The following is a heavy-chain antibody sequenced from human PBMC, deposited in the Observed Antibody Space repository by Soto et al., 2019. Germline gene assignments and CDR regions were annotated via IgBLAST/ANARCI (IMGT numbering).Heavy chain of an antibody. CDR3: ARVRVVVAATYLDY. J-gene: IGHJ4*02. V-gene: IGHV4-61*01. Sequence: SETLSLTCTVSGGSVSSGSYYWSWIRQPPGKGLEWIGYIYYSGSTNYNHSLKSRVTISVDTSKNQFSLKLSSVTAADTAVYYCARVRVVVAATYLDYWGQGTLVTVSS. CDR1: GGSVSSGSYY. D-gene: IGHD2-15*01. CDR2: IYYSGST.